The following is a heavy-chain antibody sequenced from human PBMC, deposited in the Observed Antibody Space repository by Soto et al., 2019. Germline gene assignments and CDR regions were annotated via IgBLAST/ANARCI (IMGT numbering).Heavy chain of an antibody. D-gene: IGHD3-9*01. V-gene: IGHV3-30-3*01. CDR2: ISYDGSNK. CDR3: ARDASLGDYDILTGYLDY. J-gene: IGHJ4*02. CDR1: GFTFSSYA. Sequence: GGSLRLSCAASGFTFSSYAMHWVRQAPGKGLEWVAVISYDGSNKYYADSVKGRFTISRDNSKNTLYLQMNSLRAEDTAVYYCARDASLGDYDILTGYLDYWGQGTLVTVSS.